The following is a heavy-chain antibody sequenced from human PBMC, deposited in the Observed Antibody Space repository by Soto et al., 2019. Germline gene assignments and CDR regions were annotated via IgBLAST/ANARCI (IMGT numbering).Heavy chain of an antibody. Sequence: GGSLRLSCAASGFTFDDYAMHWVRQAPGKGLEWVSGISWNSGSIGYADSVKGRFTISRDNAKNSLYLQMNSLRAEDTALYYCAKVAGRNRDNCCYDYWGQGTLVTVSS. V-gene: IGHV3-9*01. CDR2: ISWNSGSI. CDR1: GFTFDDYA. D-gene: IGHD2-21*01. J-gene: IGHJ4*02. CDR3: AKVAGRNRDNCCYDY.